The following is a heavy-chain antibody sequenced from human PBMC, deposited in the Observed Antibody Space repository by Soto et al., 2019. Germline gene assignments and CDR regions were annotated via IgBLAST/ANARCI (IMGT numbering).Heavy chain of an antibody. D-gene: IGHD3-10*01. CDR1: GFSLRSDW. Sequence: EVQVVESGGGLVQPGGSLRLSCAAMGFSLRSDWMAWVRQIPGKGLEFVANIKEDGSVKNYVDSVKGRFSISRDNDKNSLYLQMNSLRAEDTAVYYCGTDRWGGAFDMWGQGTTVTVSS. CDR3: GTDRWGGAFDM. J-gene: IGHJ3*02. V-gene: IGHV3-7*01. CDR2: IKEDGSVK.